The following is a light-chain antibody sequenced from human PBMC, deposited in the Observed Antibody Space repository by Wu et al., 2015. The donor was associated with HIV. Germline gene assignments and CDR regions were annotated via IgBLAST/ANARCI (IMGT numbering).Light chain of an antibody. J-gene: IGKJ2*01. Sequence: DIQMTQSPSTLPASVGDRVTITCRASRNINTWLVWYQQRPGTAPKLLIYEASALENGVPSRFSGSGSGTEFTLTISSLQPDDFATYYCQQYNSFGQGTKLEIK. CDR2: EAS. CDR1: RNINTW. CDR3: QQYNS. V-gene: IGKV1-5*03.